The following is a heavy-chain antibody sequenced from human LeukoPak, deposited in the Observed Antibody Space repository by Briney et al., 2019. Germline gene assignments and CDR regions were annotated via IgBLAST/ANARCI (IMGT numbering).Heavy chain of an antibody. CDR2: IKQDGSEK. D-gene: IGHD2/OR15-2a*01. V-gene: IGHV3-7*03. CDR1: GFTFSSYW. J-gene: IGHJ5*02. CDR3: AKDSAENYFHWFDP. Sequence: PGGSLRLSCAASGFTFSSYWMSWVRQAPGKGLEWVANIKQDGSEKYYADSVKGRFTISRDNSKNSLYLQMNTLRTEDTALYYCAKDSAENYFHWFDPWGQGTLVTVSS.